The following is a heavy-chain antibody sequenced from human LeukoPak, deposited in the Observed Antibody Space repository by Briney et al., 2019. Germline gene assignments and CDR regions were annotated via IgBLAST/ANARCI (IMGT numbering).Heavy chain of an antibody. CDR3: AKGSGNGYGSGPFDY. D-gene: IGHD3-10*01. Sequence: HPGGSLRLSCAASGFTFSSYGMSWVRQAPGQGLEWVSAISTSGESTYYADSVKGHFTISRDNSKNTLYLQMNSLRAEDTAIYFCAKGSGNGYGSGPFDYWGQGTLVTVSS. CDR2: ISTSGEST. CDR1: GFTFSSYG. V-gene: IGHV3-23*01. J-gene: IGHJ4*02.